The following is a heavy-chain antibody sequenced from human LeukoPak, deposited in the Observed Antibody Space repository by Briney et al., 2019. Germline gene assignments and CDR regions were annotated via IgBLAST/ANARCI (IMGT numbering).Heavy chain of an antibody. J-gene: IGHJ4*02. CDR3: ARSSSAWSNFDY. CDR2: FFLKGST. CDR1: GYSITSAYY. Sequence: SETLSLTCTVSGYSITSAYYWGWIRQPPGKGLEWIGSFFLKGSTYYNPSLKSRVTISVDTSKNQFSLKLSSVTAADTAVYYCARSSSAWSNFDYWGQGTLVTVSS. V-gene: IGHV4-38-2*02. D-gene: IGHD6-13*01.